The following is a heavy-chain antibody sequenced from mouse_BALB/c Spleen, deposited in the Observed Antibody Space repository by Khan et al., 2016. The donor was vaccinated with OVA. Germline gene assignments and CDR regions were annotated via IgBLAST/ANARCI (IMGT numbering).Heavy chain of an antibody. J-gene: IGHJ2*01. D-gene: IGHD6-1*01. V-gene: IGHV9-3-1*01. CDR3: AKGASFDY. CDR1: GYTFTNYG. Sequence: QVQLKQSGPELKKPGETVKISCKASGYTFTNYGMNWVKQAPGKGLKWMGWINTYTGEPTYADDFKGRFAFSLETSASTAYLQINNLKNEDTATYFCAKGASFDYWGQGTTLTVSS. CDR2: INTYTGEP.